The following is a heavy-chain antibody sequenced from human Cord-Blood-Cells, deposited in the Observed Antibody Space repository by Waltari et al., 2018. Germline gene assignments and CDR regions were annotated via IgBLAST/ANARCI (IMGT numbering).Heavy chain of an antibody. CDR1: GGSFRIYA. D-gene: IGHD6-13*01. V-gene: IGHV1-69*01. CDR3: ARRIAAAGKVYYYYGMDV. CDR2: IIPILGTA. J-gene: IGHJ6*02. Sequence: QVPLVQSGAEVKKPGYSVKVSCKASGGSFRIYAICWVRQAPGQGLEWMGGIIPILGTANYAQKFQGRVTITADESTSTAYMELSSLRSEDTAVYYCARRIAAAGKVYYYYGMDVWGQGTTVTVSS.